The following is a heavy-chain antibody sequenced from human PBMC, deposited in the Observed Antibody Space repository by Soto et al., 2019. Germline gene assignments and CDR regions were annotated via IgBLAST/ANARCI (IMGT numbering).Heavy chain of an antibody. Sequence: GESLKISCKGSGYSFTTHWIAWVRQMPGKGLEWMGTIYPSDSDTTYSPAFQGQATISVDKSISTAYVQWSSLKASDTAMYYCARRSRSGYDWVGYNWFDPWGQGTLVTVSS. CDR2: IYPSDSDT. CDR3: ARRSRSGYDWVGYNWFDP. D-gene: IGHD5-12*01. CDR1: GYSFTTHW. J-gene: IGHJ5*02. V-gene: IGHV5-51*01.